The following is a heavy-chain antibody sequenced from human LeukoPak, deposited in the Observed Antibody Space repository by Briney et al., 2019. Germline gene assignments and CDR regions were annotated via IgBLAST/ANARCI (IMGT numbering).Heavy chain of an antibody. CDR2: INPSGGRT. V-gene: IGHV1-46*01. CDR3: ARGGKGGYDSGHYYYYYMDV. Sequence: ASVKVSCKASGYTFTSYYMHWVRQAPGQGLEWMGIINPSGGRTSYAQKFQGRVTMTRNTSISTAYMELSSLRSEDTAVYYCARGGKGGYDSGHYYYYYMDVWGKGTTVTISS. D-gene: IGHD5-12*01. CDR1: GYTFTSYY. J-gene: IGHJ6*03.